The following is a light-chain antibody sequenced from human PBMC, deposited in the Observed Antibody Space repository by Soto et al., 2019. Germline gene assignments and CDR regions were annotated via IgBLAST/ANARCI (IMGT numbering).Light chain of an antibody. V-gene: IGKV3-15*01. J-gene: IGKJ1*01. CDR1: QSVSSS. CDR2: SGD. Sequence: VVVTQSPDSLSLSPGETATLSCRASQSVSSSVAWYQHKPGQSPRLVVYSGDKRAPGIPARFSGSGSGTDFTLTISSLKSDDFAIYYCQQRYSWLRAFGPGTKVEFK. CDR3: QQRYSWLRA.